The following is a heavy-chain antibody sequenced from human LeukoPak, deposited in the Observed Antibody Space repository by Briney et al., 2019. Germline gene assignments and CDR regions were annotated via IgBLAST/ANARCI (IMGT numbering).Heavy chain of an antibody. CDR3: ARKGKRVYYFDY. J-gene: IGHJ4*02. D-gene: IGHD2-8*01. V-gene: IGHV3-21*01. CDR1: GFTFSRYS. Sequence: GGSLRLSCAASGFTFSRYSMKWVRQARGKGLEWVSSISSSSSYIYYADSVKGRFTISRDNAKNSLYLQMNSLRAEDTAVYYCARKGKRVYYFDYWGQGTLVTVSS. CDR2: ISSSSSYI.